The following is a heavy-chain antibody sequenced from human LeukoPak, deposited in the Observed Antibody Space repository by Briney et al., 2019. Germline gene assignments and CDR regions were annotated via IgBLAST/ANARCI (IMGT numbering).Heavy chain of an antibody. CDR1: GYNFTGYY. J-gene: IGHJ3*02. CDR2: ISAYNGNT. V-gene: IGHV1-18*04. D-gene: IGHD6-19*01. Sequence: ASVKVSCKSSGYNFTGYYMHWVRQAPGQGLEWMGWISAYNGNTNYAQKLQGRVTMTTDTSTSTAYMELRSLRSDDTAVYYCARVSGWYGAFDIWGQGTMVTVSS. CDR3: ARVSGWYGAFDI.